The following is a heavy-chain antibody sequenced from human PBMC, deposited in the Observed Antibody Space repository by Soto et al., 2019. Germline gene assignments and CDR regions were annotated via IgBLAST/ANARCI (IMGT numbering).Heavy chain of an antibody. CDR3: AKGLVVVVAATTPFDY. CDR2: ISGSGGST. Sequence: PGGSLRLSCAASGFTFRSYSMNWVRQAPGKGLEWVSAISGSGGSTYYADSVKGRFTISRDNSKNTLYLQMNSLRAEDTAVYYCAKGLVVVVAATTPFDYWGQGALVTVSS. J-gene: IGHJ4*02. V-gene: IGHV3-23*01. D-gene: IGHD2-15*01. CDR1: GFTFRSYS.